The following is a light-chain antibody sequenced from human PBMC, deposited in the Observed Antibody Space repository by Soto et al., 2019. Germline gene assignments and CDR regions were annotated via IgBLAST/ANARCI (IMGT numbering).Light chain of an antibody. CDR3: QNYKSDPRP. J-gene: IGKJ3*01. Sequence: DIQMTLSPSSLSASVGDTVTITCRASQGISNYLAGFQQKQGRVPQFLIYAASTLQPGVPPRFSGSVSGTDFTLTISRLQPEEVATYYCQNYKSDPRPFGTGPRGEIK. CDR1: QGISNY. V-gene: IGKV1-27*01. CDR2: AAS.